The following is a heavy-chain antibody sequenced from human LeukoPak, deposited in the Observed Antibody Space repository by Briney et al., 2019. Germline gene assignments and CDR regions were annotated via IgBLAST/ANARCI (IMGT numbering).Heavy chain of an antibody. Sequence: PGRSLRLSSAASGFTFSSYAMHWVRQAPGKGLEWVAVISYDGSNKYYADSVKGRFTISRDNSKNTLYLQMNSLRAEDTAVYYCARSPRNYDFLSGYFDYWGQGTLVTVSS. V-gene: IGHV3-30-3*01. CDR3: ARSPRNYDFLSGYFDY. D-gene: IGHD3-3*01. J-gene: IGHJ4*02. CDR1: GFTFSSYA. CDR2: ISYDGSNK.